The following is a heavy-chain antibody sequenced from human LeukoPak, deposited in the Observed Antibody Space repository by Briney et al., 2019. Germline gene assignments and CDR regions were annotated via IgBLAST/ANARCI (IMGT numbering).Heavy chain of an antibody. Sequence: SETLSLTCTVSGGSISSYYWSWIRQPPGKGLEWIGYIYYSGSTNYNPSLKSRVTISVDTSKNQFSLKLSSVTAADTAVYYCARGQLYYAYWGQGTLVTVSS. J-gene: IGHJ4*02. CDR3: ARGQLYYAY. V-gene: IGHV4-59*01. CDR2: IYYSGST. D-gene: IGHD3-3*01. CDR1: GGSISSYY.